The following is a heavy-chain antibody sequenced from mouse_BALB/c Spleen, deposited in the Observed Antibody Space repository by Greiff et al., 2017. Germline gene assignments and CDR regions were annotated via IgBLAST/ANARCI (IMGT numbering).Heavy chain of an antibody. J-gene: IGHJ4*01. CDR1: GYTFTSYW. CDR2: IDPSDSYT. CDR3: TFDFLWAMDD. Sequence: QVQLQQPGAELVKPGASVKMSCKASGYTFTSYWMHWVKQRPGQGLAWIGTIDPSDSYTSYNQKFKGKATLTVDTSSSTAYMQLSSLTSEDSAVYYCTFDFLWAMDDWGQGTSVTVAS. V-gene: IGHV1S127*01. D-gene: IGHD1-1*02.